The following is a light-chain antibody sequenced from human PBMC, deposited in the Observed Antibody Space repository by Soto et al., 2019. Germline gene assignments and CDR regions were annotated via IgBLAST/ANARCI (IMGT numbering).Light chain of an antibody. CDR1: QSISSY. CDR3: QQSYTSPYT. V-gene: IGKV1-39*01. J-gene: IGKJ5*01. CDR2: AAS. Sequence: DIQMTQSPSSLSASFDERVIIXXRASQSISSYLNWYQQKPGQAPKLXIYAASSLQSGVPSRFSGSGSGTDFTLTISRLQPEDSATYYCQQSYTSPYTFGQGTRLEIK.